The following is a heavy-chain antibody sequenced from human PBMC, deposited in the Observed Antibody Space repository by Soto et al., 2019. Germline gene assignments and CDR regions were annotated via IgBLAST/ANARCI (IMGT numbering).Heavy chain of an antibody. V-gene: IGHV3-30-3*01. Sequence: GGSLRLSCAASGFTFSSYAMHWVRQAPGKGLEWVAVISYDGSNKYYADSVKGRFTISRDNSKNTLYLQMNSLRAEDTAVYYCAREGHILTGYWTDKAPTNWFDPWGQGTLVTVSS. CDR3: AREGHILTGYWTDKAPTNWFDP. CDR2: ISYDGSNK. CDR1: GFTFSSYA. J-gene: IGHJ5*02. D-gene: IGHD3-9*01.